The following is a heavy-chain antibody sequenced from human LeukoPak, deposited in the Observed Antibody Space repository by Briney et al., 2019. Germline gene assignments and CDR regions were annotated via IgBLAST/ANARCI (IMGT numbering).Heavy chain of an antibody. D-gene: IGHD3-10*01. V-gene: IGHV4-31*03. CDR1: GGSISSGGYY. CDR2: IYSSGST. Sequence: PSETLSLTCTVSGGSISSGGYYWTWLRQHPGKGLEWIGYIYSSGSTYYNPSLKSRVTISVDTSKNQFSLKLTSVTAADTAVYYCARSVRGVIIGFDPWGQGTLVTVSS. J-gene: IGHJ5*02. CDR3: ARSVRGVIIGFDP.